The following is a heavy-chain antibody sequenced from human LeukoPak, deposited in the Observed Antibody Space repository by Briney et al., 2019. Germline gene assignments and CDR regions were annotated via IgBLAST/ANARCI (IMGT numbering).Heavy chain of an antibody. D-gene: IGHD3-3*01. Sequence: PSETLSLTCAVYGGSFSGYYWSWIRQPPGKGLEWIGEINHSGSTNYNPSLKSRVTISVDTSKNQFSLKLSSVTAADTAVYYCARETRRDFWSGYFTCWGQGTLVTVSS. V-gene: IGHV4-34*01. CDR2: INHSGST. CDR1: GGSFSGYY. CDR3: ARETRRDFWSGYFTC. J-gene: IGHJ4*02.